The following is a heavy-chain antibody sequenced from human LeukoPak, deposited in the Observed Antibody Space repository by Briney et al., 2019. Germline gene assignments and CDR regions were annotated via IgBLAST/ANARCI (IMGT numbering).Heavy chain of an antibody. D-gene: IGHD4-17*01. CDR2: INHSGST. CDR3: ARDPIDYGDYRAFDI. CDR1: GGSISSYY. J-gene: IGHJ3*02. Sequence: SETLSLTCTVSGGSISSYYWSWIRQPPGKGLEWIGEINHSGSTNYNPSLKSRVTISVDTSKNQFSLKLSSVTAADTAVYYCARDPIDYGDYRAFDIWGQGTMVTVSS. V-gene: IGHV4-34*01.